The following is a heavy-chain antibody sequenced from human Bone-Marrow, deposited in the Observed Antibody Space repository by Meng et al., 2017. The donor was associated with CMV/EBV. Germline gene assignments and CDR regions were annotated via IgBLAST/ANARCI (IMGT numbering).Heavy chain of an antibody. J-gene: IGHJ4*02. CDR3: ARDLVDWQQVVPLYCDY. CDR1: GFTFSSYW. CDR2: IKQDGSEK. Sequence: GESLKISCAASGFTFSSYWMSWVRQAPGKGLEWVANIKQDGSEKYYVDSVKGRFTISRDNAKNSLYLQMNSLRAEDTAVYYCARDLVDWQQVVPLYCDYWGQGTLVTVSS. V-gene: IGHV3-7*03. D-gene: IGHD6-13*01.